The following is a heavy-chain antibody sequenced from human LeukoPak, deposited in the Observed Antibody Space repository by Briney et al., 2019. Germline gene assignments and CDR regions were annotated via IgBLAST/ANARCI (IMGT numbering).Heavy chain of an antibody. J-gene: IGHJ4*02. CDR2: IASDGSST. CDR3: ARGRPHGNDY. D-gene: IGHD4-23*01. Sequence: GGSLRLSCAASGFAFSSYWMNWVRQAPGKGLVWVSRIASDGSSTTYADSVKGRFSISRDNAKNTLYLQMNSLRVEDTAVYYCARGRPHGNDYWGQGTLVTVSA. CDR1: GFAFSSYW. V-gene: IGHV3-74*01.